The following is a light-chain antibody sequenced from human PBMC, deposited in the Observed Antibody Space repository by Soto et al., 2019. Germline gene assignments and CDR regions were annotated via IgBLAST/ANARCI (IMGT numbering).Light chain of an antibody. CDR3: QQSWT. CDR1: QSVSSN. Sequence: EIVMMQSPATLSVSPGERATLSCRASQSVSSNLAWYQQKPGQAPRLLIYGASTRATGIPARFSGSGSGTEFTLTISSLQSEDFAVYYCQQSWTFGQGTKV. V-gene: IGKV3-15*01. J-gene: IGKJ1*01. CDR2: GAS.